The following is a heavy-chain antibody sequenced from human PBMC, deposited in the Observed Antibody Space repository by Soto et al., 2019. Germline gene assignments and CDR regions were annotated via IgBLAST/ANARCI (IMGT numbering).Heavy chain of an antibody. CDR3: ARGDDILTGYSLRRDYYYMDV. CDR1: GGSISSSSYY. Sequence: SETLSLTCTVSGGSISSSSYYWGWIRQPPGKGLEWIGSIYYSGSTYYNPSLKSRVTISVDTSKNQFSLKLSSVTAADTAVYYCARGDDILTGYSLRRDYYYMDVWGKGTTVTVSS. D-gene: IGHD3-9*01. J-gene: IGHJ6*03. CDR2: IYYSGST. V-gene: IGHV4-39*01.